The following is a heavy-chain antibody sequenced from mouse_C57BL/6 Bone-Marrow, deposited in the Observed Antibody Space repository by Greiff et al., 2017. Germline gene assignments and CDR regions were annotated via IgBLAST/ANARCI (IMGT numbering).Heavy chain of an antibody. CDR3: ARWSPFAY. D-gene: IGHD1-1*02. CDR2: ISSGSSTI. J-gene: IGHJ3*01. V-gene: IGHV5-17*01. Sequence: DVMLVESGGGLVKPGGSLKLSCAASGFTFSDYGMHWVRQAPEKGLEWVAYISSGSSTIYYADTVKGRFTISRDNAKNTLFLQMTSLGSEDAAMYYCARWSPFAYWGQGTLVTVSA. CDR1: GFTFSDYG.